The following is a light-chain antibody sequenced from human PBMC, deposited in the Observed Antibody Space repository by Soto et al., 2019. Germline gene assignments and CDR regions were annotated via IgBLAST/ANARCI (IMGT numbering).Light chain of an antibody. V-gene: IGLV2-11*01. CDR3: CSSGGSPTYV. CDR2: DVS. J-gene: IGLJ1*01. CDR1: SSDVGGFNY. Sequence: QSVLTQPRSVSGSPGQSVTISCTGTSSDVGGFNYVSWYHQHPGTAPKLMIYDVSKRPSGVPDRFSGSKSGNTASLTISGLKVEDEADYYCCSSGGSPTYVFXTGTKLTV.